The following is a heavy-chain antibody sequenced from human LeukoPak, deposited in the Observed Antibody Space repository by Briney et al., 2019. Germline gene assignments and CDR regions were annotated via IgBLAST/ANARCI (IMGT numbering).Heavy chain of an antibody. J-gene: IGHJ3*02. CDR2: IYDSGST. Sequence: PSETLSLTCTVSGGSISSYYWSWIRQPAGKGLEWIGYIYDSGSTNYNPSLKSRVTISVDTSKNQFSLKLSSVTAADTAVYYCACLTPADAFDIWGQGTMVTVSS. D-gene: IGHD2-15*01. CDR1: GGSISSYY. V-gene: IGHV4-59*01. CDR3: ACLTPADAFDI.